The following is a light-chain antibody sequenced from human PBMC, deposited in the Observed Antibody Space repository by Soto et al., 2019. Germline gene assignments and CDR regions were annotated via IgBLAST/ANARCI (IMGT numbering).Light chain of an antibody. J-gene: IGKJ2*01. CDR1: QSVSSN. CDR3: QQYNNWPPNT. V-gene: IGKV3-15*01. CDR2: GAS. Sequence: EIVMTQSPATLSVSPGERATLSCRASQSVSSNLAWYQQKPGLAPRLLIYGASTMATGIPARFSGSGSGTDFTLTISSLQSKDFAVYYCQQYNNWPPNTFGQGTKLDIK.